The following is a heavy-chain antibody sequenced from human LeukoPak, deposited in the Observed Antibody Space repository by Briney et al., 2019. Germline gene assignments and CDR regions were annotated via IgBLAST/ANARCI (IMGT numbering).Heavy chain of an antibody. D-gene: IGHD6-19*01. CDR3: ARDDSGGWWNYAFDI. Sequence: GPQVKVSCKASGGTFSSYAISWVRQAPGQGLEWMGGIIPIFGTANYAQKFQGRVTITADESTSTAYMELSSLRSEDTAVYYCARDDSGGWWNYAFDIWGQGTMVTVSS. J-gene: IGHJ3*02. V-gene: IGHV1-69*01. CDR1: GGTFSSYA. CDR2: IIPIFGTA.